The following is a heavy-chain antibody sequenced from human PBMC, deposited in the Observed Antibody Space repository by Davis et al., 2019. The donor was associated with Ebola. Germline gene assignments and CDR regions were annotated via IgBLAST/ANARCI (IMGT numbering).Heavy chain of an antibody. CDR1: GFTFTSYS. Sequence: GGSLRLSCAASGFTFTSYSMNWVRQAPGKGLEWVSFITSSSSYIYYADSVKGRFTISRDNAKNTLYLQMNTLRAEDTAVYYCARDKAGSGYWGQGTLVTVSS. CDR2: ITSSSSYI. V-gene: IGHV3-21*01. CDR3: ARDKAGSGY. J-gene: IGHJ4*02. D-gene: IGHD6-19*01.